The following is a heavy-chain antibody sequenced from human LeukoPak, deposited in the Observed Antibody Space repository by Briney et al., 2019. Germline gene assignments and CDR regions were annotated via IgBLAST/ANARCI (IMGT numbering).Heavy chain of an antibody. CDR1: GYTFNNYG. CDR2: ISTYNGNT. D-gene: IGHD3-22*01. J-gene: IGHJ4*02. Sequence: ASVKVSCKTSGYTFNNYGISWVRQAPGQGLEWMGWISTYNGNTNNAQKLQGRVTMTTDTATTTAYMELRSLRSDVTALYYCARDPPYYYDSIGYYKSFDYWGQGTLVTVSS. V-gene: IGHV1-18*01. CDR3: ARDPPYYYDSIGYYKSFDY.